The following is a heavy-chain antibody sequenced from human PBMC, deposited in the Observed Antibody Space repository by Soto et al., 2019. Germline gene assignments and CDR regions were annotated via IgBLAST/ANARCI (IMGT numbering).Heavy chain of an antibody. CDR3: ARDRDDYGSGNYYNRIDF. CDR2: IIPIFGTP. J-gene: IGHJ4*02. Sequence: QVQLVQSGAEVKKPGSSVKVSCKASGGIFSTYAISWLRRAPGQGLEWMGGIIPIFGTPNYAQRFQGRVTITADGSTSTADMELSRLRSEDTAVYYCARDRDDYGSGNYYNRIDFWGQGTLVTVSS. V-gene: IGHV1-69*01. D-gene: IGHD3-10*01. CDR1: GGIFSTYA.